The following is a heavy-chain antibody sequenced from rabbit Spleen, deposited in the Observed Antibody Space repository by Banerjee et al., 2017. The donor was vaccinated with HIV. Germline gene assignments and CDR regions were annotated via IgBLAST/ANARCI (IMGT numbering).Heavy chain of an antibody. CDR3: GRHVSAIDL. D-gene: IGHD3-1*01. J-gene: IGHJ4*01. Sequence: QEHLVESGGGLVTPGGNLTLTCTASGFDFSSYGVSWVRQAPGKGLEWIGYIDPIFGSAYFASWVNGRFTITRSTSLNTVTLQMTSLTAADTATYFCGRHVSAIDLWGPGTLVTVS. CDR2: IDPIFGSA. V-gene: IGHV1S47*01. CDR1: GFDFSSYG.